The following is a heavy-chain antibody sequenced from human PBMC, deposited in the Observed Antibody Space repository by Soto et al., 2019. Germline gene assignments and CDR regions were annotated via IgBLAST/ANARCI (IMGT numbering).Heavy chain of an antibody. D-gene: IGHD1-7*01. CDR1: GGSISSYY. CDR3: AREGLTGTIGLYYYYGMDV. CDR2: IYYSGRT. J-gene: IGHJ6*02. Sequence: QVQLQESGPGLVKPSETLSLTCTVSGGSISSYYWSWIRQPPGKGLEWIGYIYYSGRTNYNPSLKSRVTISVDTSKNQFSLKLSSVTAADTAVYYWAREGLTGTIGLYYYYGMDVWGQGTTVTVSS. V-gene: IGHV4-59*01.